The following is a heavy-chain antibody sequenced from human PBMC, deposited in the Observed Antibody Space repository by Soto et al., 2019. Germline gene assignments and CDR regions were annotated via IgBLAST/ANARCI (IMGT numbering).Heavy chain of an antibody. V-gene: IGHV3-21*01. J-gene: IGHJ4*02. CDR1: GFTLSSYS. Sequence: PGGSLRLSCAASGFTLSSYSMNWVRQAPGKGLEWVSSISSSSSYIYYADSVKGRFTISRDNAKNSLYLQMNSLRAEDTAVYYCAREGYSGYDSQYGWLFAYWGQGTLVTVSS. CDR3: AREGYSGYDSQYGWLFAY. D-gene: IGHD5-12*01. CDR2: ISSSSSYI.